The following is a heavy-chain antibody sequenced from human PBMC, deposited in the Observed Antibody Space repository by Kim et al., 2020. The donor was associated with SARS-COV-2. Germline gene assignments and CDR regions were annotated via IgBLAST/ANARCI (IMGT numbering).Heavy chain of an antibody. CDR1: GGSISSGGYY. V-gene: IGHV4-31*03. D-gene: IGHD3-10*01. J-gene: IGHJ5*02. CDR2: IYYSGST. Sequence: SETLSLTCTVSGGSISSGGYYWSWIRQHPGKGLEWIGYIYYSGSTYYNPSLKSRVTISVDTSKNQFSLKLSSVTAADTAVYYCARHFSYYYGSGSYYSVLNNWFDPWGQGTLVTVSS. CDR3: ARHFSYYYGSGSYYSVLNNWFDP.